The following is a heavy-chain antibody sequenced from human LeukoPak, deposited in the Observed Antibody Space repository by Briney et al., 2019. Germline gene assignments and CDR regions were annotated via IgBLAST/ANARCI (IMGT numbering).Heavy chain of an antibody. CDR3: ARDPSVAAYYYNYMDV. J-gene: IGHJ6*03. D-gene: IGHD6-19*01. CDR2: ISGSGDST. V-gene: IGHV3-23*01. Sequence: GGSLRLSCAASGFTFSNYAMRWVRQAPGKGLEWVSGISGSGDSTYYADSVKGRFTISRDNSRSTLYLQMNSLRAEDTAVYYCARDPSVAAYYYNYMDVWGKGTTVTVSS. CDR1: GFTFSNYA.